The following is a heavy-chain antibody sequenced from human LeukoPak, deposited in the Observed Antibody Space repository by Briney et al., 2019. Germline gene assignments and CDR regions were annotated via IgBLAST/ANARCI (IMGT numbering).Heavy chain of an antibody. CDR2: ISYDGSNK. J-gene: IGHJ4*02. CDR1: GFTFSSYG. V-gene: IGHV3-30*03. Sequence: GGSLRLSCAASGFTFSSYGMHWVRQAPGKGLEWVAIISYDGSNKYYADSVKGRFTISRDNSKNTPYLQMNSLRAEDTAVYYCVISHRPRQWPLVVWGQGTLVTVSS. CDR3: VISHRPRQWPLVV. D-gene: IGHD6-13*01.